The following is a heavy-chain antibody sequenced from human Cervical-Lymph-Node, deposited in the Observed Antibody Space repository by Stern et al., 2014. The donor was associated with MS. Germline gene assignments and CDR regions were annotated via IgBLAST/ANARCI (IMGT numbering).Heavy chain of an antibody. D-gene: IGHD6-19*01. V-gene: IGHV3-30*18. CDR2: VFYDGSNK. CDR3: AKDRLDPYYYDYGMDV. J-gene: IGHJ6*02. Sequence: QVRLWSSERGVVHPGRPLRPPCAAPGFTFRSYGMHWGPQAPGKGLDGGAVVFYDGSNKYYADSVKARFTISRDNSKNTLYLQMTSLRAEDTAVYYCAKDRLDPYYYDYGMDVWGQGTTVTVSS. CDR1: GFTFRSYG.